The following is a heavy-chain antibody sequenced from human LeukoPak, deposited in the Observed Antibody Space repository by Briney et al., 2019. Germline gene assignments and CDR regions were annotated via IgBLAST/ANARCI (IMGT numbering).Heavy chain of an antibody. Sequence: ASVKVSCKASGYTFTSYYMHWVRQAPGQGLEWMGIISPSGGSTSYAQKFQGRVTMTRDTSTSTVYMELSSLRSEDTAVYYCARPVATDGDFDYWGQGTLVTVSS. CDR3: ARPVATDGDFDY. CDR2: ISPSGGST. J-gene: IGHJ4*02. CDR1: GYTFTSYY. D-gene: IGHD5-12*01. V-gene: IGHV1-46*01.